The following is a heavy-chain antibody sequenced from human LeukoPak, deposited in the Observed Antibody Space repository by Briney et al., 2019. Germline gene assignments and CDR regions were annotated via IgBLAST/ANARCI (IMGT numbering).Heavy chain of an antibody. Sequence: SETLSLTCTVSGGSISSSSYYWGWIRQPPGKGLEWIGSIYYSGSTYYNPSLKSRVTISVDTSKNQFSLKLSSVTAADTAVYYCASHPPEFYSGSYYYFDYWGQGTLVTVSS. CDR2: IYYSGST. D-gene: IGHD1-26*01. CDR3: ASHPPEFYSGSYYYFDY. CDR1: GGSISSSSYY. V-gene: IGHV4-39*01. J-gene: IGHJ4*02.